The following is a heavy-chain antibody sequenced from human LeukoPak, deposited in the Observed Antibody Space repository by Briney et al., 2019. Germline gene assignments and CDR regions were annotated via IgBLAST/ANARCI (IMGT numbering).Heavy chain of an antibody. D-gene: IGHD2-15*01. CDR1: GFTFDDYA. J-gene: IGHJ4*02. CDR3: AKGVAPYYFDY. V-gene: IGHV3-43*02. Sequence: GGSLRLSCAASGFTFDDYAMHWVRQAPGKGLEWVSVIRGDGGTTYYADSLKARFTISRDNSKNSLYLQMNSLRTEDTALYYCAKGVAPYYFDYWGQGTLSPSPQ. CDR2: IRGDGGTT.